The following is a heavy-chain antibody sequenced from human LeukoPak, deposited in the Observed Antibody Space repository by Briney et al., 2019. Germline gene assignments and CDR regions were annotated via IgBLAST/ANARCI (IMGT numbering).Heavy chain of an antibody. V-gene: IGHV4-59*01. Sequence: SETLSLTCTVSGGSISTYSWNWIRQPPGQGLEWIGYVNSNGGTYNNPSLKSRVTVSLDMSKNQFSLKLSSATAADTAVYYCARDAGGTRFDPWGQGILVTVSS. CDR1: GGSISTYS. CDR2: VNSNGGT. J-gene: IGHJ5*02. CDR3: ARDAGGTRFDP.